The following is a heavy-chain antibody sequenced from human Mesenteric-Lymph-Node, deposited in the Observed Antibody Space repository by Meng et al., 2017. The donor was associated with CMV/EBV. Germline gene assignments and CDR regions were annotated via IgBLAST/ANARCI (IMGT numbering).Heavy chain of an antibody. Sequence: GESLKISCAASRFAFNTCNMNWVRQAPGKGLLWVSTIHPDGTFTDYADSVKGRFTISRDNAKNSLYLEMNSLRVDDTALFYCVRGTNNWKGVDYWGQGTLVTVSS. CDR1: RFAFNTCN. D-gene: IGHD1-1*01. CDR2: IHPDGTFT. CDR3: VRGTNNWKGVDY. V-gene: IGHV3-74*01. J-gene: IGHJ4*02.